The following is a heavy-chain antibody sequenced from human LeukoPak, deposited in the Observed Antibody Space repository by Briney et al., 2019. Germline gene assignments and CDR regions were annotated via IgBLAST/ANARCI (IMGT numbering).Heavy chain of an antibody. Sequence: SETLSLTCTVSGGSISSSSYYWGWIRQPPGKGLEWIGSIYYSGSTYYNPSLKSRVTISVDTSKNQFSLKLSSVTAADTAVYYCASNLPYSGSYNDAFDIWGQGTMVTVSS. V-gene: IGHV4-39*07. CDR1: GGSISSSSYY. CDR2: IYYSGST. J-gene: IGHJ3*02. CDR3: ASNLPYSGSYNDAFDI. D-gene: IGHD1-26*01.